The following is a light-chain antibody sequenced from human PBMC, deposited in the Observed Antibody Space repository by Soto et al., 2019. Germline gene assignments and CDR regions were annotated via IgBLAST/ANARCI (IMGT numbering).Light chain of an antibody. J-gene: IGLJ2*01. CDR1: SSNIGAGYD. CDR3: QSYDTALNVYVV. Sequence: QSVLTQPPSVSGAPGQRVTISCTGSSSNIGAGYDVHWYQQLPGTAPKFLIYGDTNRPSGVPDRFSGSKSATSASLVITGLQAEDEADYYCQSYDTALNVYVVFGGGTKLTVL. V-gene: IGLV1-40*01. CDR2: GDT.